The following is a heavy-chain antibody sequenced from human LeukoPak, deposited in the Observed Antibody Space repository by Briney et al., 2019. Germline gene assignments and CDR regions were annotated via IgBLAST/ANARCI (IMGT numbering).Heavy chain of an antibody. CDR3: ARHVAALGFDY. CDR2: ITTSSSYI. J-gene: IGHJ4*02. D-gene: IGHD6-19*01. V-gene: IGHV3-21*01. Sequence: GGSLRLSCAASGFTFSTYTVNWVRQAPGKGLEWVSSITTSSSYIYYADSVKGRFTISRDNAKNSLYLQMNSLRAEDTAVYYCARHVAALGFDYWGQGTLVTVSS. CDR1: GFTFSTYT.